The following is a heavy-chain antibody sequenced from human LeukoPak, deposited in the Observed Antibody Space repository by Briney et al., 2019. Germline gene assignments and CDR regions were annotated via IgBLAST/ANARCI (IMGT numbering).Heavy chain of an antibody. CDR2: IYHSGST. V-gene: IGHV4-30-2*01. CDR3: ARAGSGYDYSYYYYGMDV. CDR1: DGSISSGGYS. J-gene: IGHJ6*04. Sequence: SQTLSLTCAVSDGSISSGGYSWSWIRQPPGKGLEWIGYIYHSGSTYYNPSLKSRVTISVDRSKNQFSLKLSSVTAADTAVYYCARAGSGYDYSYYYYGMDVWGKGTTVTVSS. D-gene: IGHD5-12*01.